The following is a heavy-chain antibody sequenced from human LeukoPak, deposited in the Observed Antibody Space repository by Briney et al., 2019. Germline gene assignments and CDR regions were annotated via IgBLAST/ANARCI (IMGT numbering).Heavy chain of an antibody. CDR3: ARGSGTYYHNWFDP. CDR2: INHSGST. J-gene: IGHJ5*02. V-gene: IGHV4-34*01. Sequence: SETLSLTCAVYGGSFSGYYWSWIRQPPGKGLEWIGEINHSGSTNYNPSLKSRVTISVDTSKNQFSLKLSSVTASDTAVYYCARGSGTYYHNWFDPWGQGTLVTVSS. D-gene: IGHD3-10*01. CDR1: GGSFSGYY.